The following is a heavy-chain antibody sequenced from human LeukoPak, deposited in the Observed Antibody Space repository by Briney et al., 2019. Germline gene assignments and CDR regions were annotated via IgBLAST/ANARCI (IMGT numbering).Heavy chain of an antibody. V-gene: IGHV3-23*01. CDR1: GFTFSSYA. J-gene: IGHJ6*02. CDR3: ARDSRYDSSGYYYYYYGMDV. D-gene: IGHD3-22*01. Sequence: PGGSLRLSCAASGFTFSSYAMSWVRQAPGKGLEWVSAISGSGGSTYYADSVKGRFTISRDNAKNSLYLQMNSLRAEDTAVYYCARDSRYDSSGYYYYYYGMDVWGQGTTVTVSS. CDR2: ISGSGGST.